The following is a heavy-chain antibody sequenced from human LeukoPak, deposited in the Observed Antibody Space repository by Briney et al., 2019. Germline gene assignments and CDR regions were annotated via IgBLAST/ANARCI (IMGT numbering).Heavy chain of an antibody. CDR2: IRVNNGFT. CDR1: GDTFTNYG. Sequence: ASVKVSCKASGDTFTNYGFNWVRQAPGQGLEWMGWIRVNNGFTYYADKFQDRVTMTTDTSTSTAYMELRSLSADDTALYYCARGDIVIVPSVMDFWGQGTLVTVSS. D-gene: IGHD2-2*01. J-gene: IGHJ4*02. V-gene: IGHV1-18*01. CDR3: ARGDIVIVPSVMDF.